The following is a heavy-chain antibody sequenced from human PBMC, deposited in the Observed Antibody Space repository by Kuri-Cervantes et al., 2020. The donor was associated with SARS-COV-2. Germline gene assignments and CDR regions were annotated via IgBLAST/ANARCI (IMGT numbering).Heavy chain of an antibody. V-gene: IGHV4-39*01. J-gene: IGHJ3*02. Sequence: GSLRLSCTVSGGSISSGGYYWGWIRQPPGKGLEWIGSIYYSGSTYYNPSLKSRVTISVDTSKNQFSLKLSSVTAADTAVYYCARPKSNSRYGIGAFDIWGQGTMVTVSS. CDR2: IYYSGST. D-gene: IGHD5-24*01. CDR3: ARPKSNSRYGIGAFDI. CDR1: GGSISSGGYY.